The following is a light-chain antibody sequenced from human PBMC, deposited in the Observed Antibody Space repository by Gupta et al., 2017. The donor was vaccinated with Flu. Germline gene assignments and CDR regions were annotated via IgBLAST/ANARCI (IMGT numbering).Light chain of an antibody. CDR3: QSYDSSLSGFVT. Sequence: TISCSGNSSNIGTVYDVHWYQQLPGTAPKLLIYRNNNRPSGVPDRFSGSKSGASASLAITGLQAEDEADYYCQSYDSSLSGFVTFGGGTKLTVL. J-gene: IGLJ2*01. CDR2: RNN. V-gene: IGLV1-40*03. CDR1: SSNIGTVYD.